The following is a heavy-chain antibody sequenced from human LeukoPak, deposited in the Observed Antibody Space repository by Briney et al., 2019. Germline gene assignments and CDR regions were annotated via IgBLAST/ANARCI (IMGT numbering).Heavy chain of an antibody. CDR3: AKVLRWTAMVTGDY. V-gene: IGHV3-23*01. CDR1: GFTFSSYG. J-gene: IGHJ4*02. D-gene: IGHD5-18*01. Sequence: GGSLRLSCAASGFTFSSYGMSWVRQAPGKGLEWVSAISGSGGSTYYADSVKGRFTISRDNSKNTLYLQMNSLRAEGTAVYYCAKVLRWTAMVTGDYWGQGTLVTVSS. CDR2: ISGSGGST.